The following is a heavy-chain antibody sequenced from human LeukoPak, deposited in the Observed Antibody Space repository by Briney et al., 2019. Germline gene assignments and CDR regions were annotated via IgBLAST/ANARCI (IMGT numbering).Heavy chain of an antibody. CDR2: ISSSSSTI. J-gene: IGHJ6*03. CDR1: GGSFSGYY. D-gene: IGHD6-19*01. V-gene: IGHV3-11*04. CDR3: AKDLVPSSGYYYYYMDV. Sequence: LSLTCAVYGGSFSGYYWSWIRQPPGKGLEWVSYISSSSSTIYYADSVKGRFTISRDNAKNTLYLQMNSLRAEDTAVYYCAKDLVPSSGYYYYYMDVWGKGTTVTISS.